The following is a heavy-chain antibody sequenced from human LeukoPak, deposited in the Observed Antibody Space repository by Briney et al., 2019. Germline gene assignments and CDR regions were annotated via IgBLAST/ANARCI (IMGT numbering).Heavy chain of an antibody. CDR3: ARDPGYNWHSYYMDV. V-gene: IGHV4-39*07. J-gene: IGHJ6*03. Sequence: KPSETLSLTCTVSGGSINNGRYYWAWIRQPPGKGLEWIGEINRSGSTNYNPSLKSRVTISVDMSKNQFSLKLSSVTAADTAVYYCARDPGYNWHSYYMDVWGKGTTVTVSS. D-gene: IGHD5-24*01. CDR2: INRSGST. CDR1: GGSINNGRYY.